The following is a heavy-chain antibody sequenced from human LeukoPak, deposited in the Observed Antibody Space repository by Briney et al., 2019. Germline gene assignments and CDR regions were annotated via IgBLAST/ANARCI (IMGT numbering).Heavy chain of an antibody. CDR2: INPNSGGT. D-gene: IGHD3-10*01. CDR1: GYTFTGYY. J-gene: IGHJ6*02. Sequence: ASVKVSCKASGYTFTGYYMHWVRQAPGQGLEWMGWINPNSGGTNYAQKFQGRVTITAGKSTSTAYMELSSLRSEDTAVYYCARTMVRGVMVLYYYYGMDVWGQGTTVTVSS. CDR3: ARTMVRGVMVLYYYYGMDV. V-gene: IGHV1-2*02.